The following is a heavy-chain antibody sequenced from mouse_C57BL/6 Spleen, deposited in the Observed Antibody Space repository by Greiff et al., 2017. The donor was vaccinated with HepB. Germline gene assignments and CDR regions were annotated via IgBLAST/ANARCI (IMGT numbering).Heavy chain of an antibody. Sequence: VKLQQSGAELVRPGASVTLSCKASGYTFTDYEMHWVKQTPVHGLEWIGAIDPETGGTAYNQKFKGKAILTADKSSSTAYMELRSLTSEDSAVYYCTLDYSKGVRYFDVWGTGTTVTVSS. J-gene: IGHJ1*03. CDR1: GYTFTDYE. V-gene: IGHV1-15*01. CDR2: IDPETGGT. CDR3: TLDYSKGVRYFDV. D-gene: IGHD2-5*01.